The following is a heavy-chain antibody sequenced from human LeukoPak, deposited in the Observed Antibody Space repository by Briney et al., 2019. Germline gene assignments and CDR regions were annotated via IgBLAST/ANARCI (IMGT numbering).Heavy chain of an antibody. Sequence: GGSLRLSCAASGFTFSSYWMSWVRQAPGKGLEWVANIKQEGSEKYYVDSVKGRFTISRDNAKNSLYMQMNSLRAEDTAVYYCARTVAIFGVVIIVPYFDYWGQGTLVTVSS. D-gene: IGHD3-3*01. V-gene: IGHV3-7*01. CDR2: IKQEGSEK. CDR3: ARTVAIFGVVIIVPYFDY. J-gene: IGHJ4*02. CDR1: GFTFSSYW.